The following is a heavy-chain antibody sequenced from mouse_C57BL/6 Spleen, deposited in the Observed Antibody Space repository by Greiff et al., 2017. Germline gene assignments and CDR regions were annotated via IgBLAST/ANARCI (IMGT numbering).Heavy chain of an antibody. J-gene: IGHJ2*01. CDR1: GFNIKDDS. D-gene: IGHD4-1*02. V-gene: IGHV14-4*01. CDR2: IDPDNGDT. Sequence: VQLTQSGAELVRPGASVKLSCTASGFNIKDDSMHWVKQRPEQGLEWIGWIDPDNGDTEYASKFQGKATITADTSSNTAYLQLSSLTSEDTAVYYCTTFPTFDYWGQGTTLTVSS. CDR3: TTFPTFDY.